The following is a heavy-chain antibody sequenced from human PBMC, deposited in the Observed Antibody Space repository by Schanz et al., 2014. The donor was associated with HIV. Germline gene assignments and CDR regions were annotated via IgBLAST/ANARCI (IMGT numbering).Heavy chain of an antibody. CDR1: GGSFSRSA. J-gene: IGHJ4*02. Sequence: VQLVQSGAEVKKPGSSVKVSCKASGGSFSRSAVSWVRQAPGQGLEWMGGIIPMYGTANYARKFQGRVTITADESTSTAYMEVSRLRSEDTALYYCARDPSGSPLGGLDHWGQGTLVTVSS. CDR2: IIPMYGTA. CDR3: ARDPSGSPLGGLDH. V-gene: IGHV1-69*01. D-gene: IGHD5-12*01.